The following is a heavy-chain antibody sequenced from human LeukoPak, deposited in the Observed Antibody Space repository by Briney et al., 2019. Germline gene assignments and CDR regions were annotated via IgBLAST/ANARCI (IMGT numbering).Heavy chain of an antibody. CDR2: IYYTGGI. CDR1: GDSINGYY. J-gene: IGHJ3*02. CDR3: ARAIKGIAAAGADDAFDI. Sequence: SETLSLTCTVSGDSINGYYWSWIRQPPGKGLEWIGYIYYTGGINYNPSLKSRVTISVDTSKNQFSLKLSSVTAADTAVYYCARAIKGIAAAGADDAFDIWGQGTMVTVSS. D-gene: IGHD6-13*01. V-gene: IGHV4-59*12.